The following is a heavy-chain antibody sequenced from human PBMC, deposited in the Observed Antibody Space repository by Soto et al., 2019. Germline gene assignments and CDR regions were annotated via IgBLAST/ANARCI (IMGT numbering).Heavy chain of an antibody. D-gene: IGHD6-6*01. CDR3: ARISSTSSTTS. CDR2: ISGDGATT. J-gene: IGHJ5*02. CDR1: GFTFSNYA. Sequence: PGGSLRLSCTASGFTFSNYAFNWVRQAPGKGLEWVSAISGDGATTFYADSVRGRFTFSRDNSKNTLYLQMNSLRAEDTAVYYCARISSTSSTTSWGQGTLVTVLL. V-gene: IGHV3-23*01.